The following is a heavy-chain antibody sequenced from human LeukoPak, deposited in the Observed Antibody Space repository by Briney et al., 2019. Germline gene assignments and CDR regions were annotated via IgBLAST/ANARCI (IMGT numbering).Heavy chain of an antibody. CDR2: INHSGST. D-gene: IGHD3-3*01. J-gene: IGHJ4*02. V-gene: IGHV4-34*01. CDR3: ARQKSYDFWSGYYNELWGGFDY. Sequence: PSETLSLTCAVYGGSFSGYYWSWIRQPPGKGLEWIGEINHSGSTNYNPSLKSRVTISVDTSKNQFSLKLSSVTAADTAVYYCARQKSYDFWSGYYNELWGGFDYWGQGTLVTVSS. CDR1: GGSFSGYY.